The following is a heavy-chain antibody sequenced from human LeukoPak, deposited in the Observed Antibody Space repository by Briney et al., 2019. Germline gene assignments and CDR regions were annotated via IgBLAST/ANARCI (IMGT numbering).Heavy chain of an antibody. CDR1: GFTFSSYS. V-gene: IGHV3-30*04. Sequence: GGSLRLSCAASGFTFSSYSMHWVRQAPGKGLEWVGGIRQDGSDQYYADSVKGQFTISRDNSKNTLYLRMNSLRADDTALYYCARETQQRQLSNPFEIWGQGTMVTVSS. J-gene: IGHJ3*02. D-gene: IGHD6-13*01. CDR2: IRQDGSDQ. CDR3: ARETQQRQLSNPFEI.